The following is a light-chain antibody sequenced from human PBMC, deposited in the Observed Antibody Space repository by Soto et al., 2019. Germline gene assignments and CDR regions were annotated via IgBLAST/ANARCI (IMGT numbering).Light chain of an antibody. CDR2: GRS. CDR1: QTVSNTY. J-gene: IGKJ4*01. Sequence: EIVLTQFPGALSLSPGERVTLSCRASQTVSNTYLAWYQQKSGQAPNFLIYGRSNRATGIPDRFSGSGCGTDFTLTISSLEPEDFAVHYCQQYGAFPPTFGGGTKVEIK. V-gene: IGKV3-20*01. CDR3: QQYGAFPPT.